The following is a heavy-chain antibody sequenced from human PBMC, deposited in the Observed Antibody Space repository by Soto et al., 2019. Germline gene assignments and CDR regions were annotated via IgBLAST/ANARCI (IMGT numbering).Heavy chain of an antibody. CDR3: AREVDIVPTPGGDY. CDR1: GYSFNSYG. D-gene: IGHD5-12*01. Sequence: ASVKVSCKASGYSFNSYGVAGVLQAPGQGLDWMGCISGYNGNFMYAEKVEERVNMTTDTSTNTAYMELRSLRSDDTAIYYCAREVDIVPTPGGDYWGQGTLVTVSS. CDR2: ISGYNGNF. V-gene: IGHV1-18*04. J-gene: IGHJ4*02.